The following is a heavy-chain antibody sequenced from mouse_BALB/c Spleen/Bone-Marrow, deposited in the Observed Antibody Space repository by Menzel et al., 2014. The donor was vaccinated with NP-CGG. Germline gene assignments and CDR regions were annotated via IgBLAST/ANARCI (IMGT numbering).Heavy chain of an antibody. V-gene: IGHV1-69*02. CDR1: GYTFTSYW. J-gene: IGHJ4*01. CDR3: TRYGNSHYYAIDY. CDR2: IYPSDSYI. D-gene: IGHD1-1*01. Sequence: VQLQQSGAELVRPGASLKLSCRASGYTFTSYWINWVKQRPGQGLEWNGNIYPSDSYINYNQRFKDKATLTVDKSSSTAYMQLSSPTSEDSAVYYCTRYGNSHYYAIDYWGQGTSVTVSS.